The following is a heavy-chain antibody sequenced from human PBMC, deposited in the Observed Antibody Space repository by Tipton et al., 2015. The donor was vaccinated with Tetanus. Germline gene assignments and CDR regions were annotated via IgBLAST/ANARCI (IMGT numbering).Heavy chain of an antibody. CDR2: ILYSGST. CDR3: ARHSRGSIFY. Sequence: TLSLTCSVSGDFISTNNWWSWVRQSPGKGLEWIGSILYSGSTYYTPSLKSRVTVSVDTSTNQFSLNLNSVTAADTGVYYCARHSRGSIFYWGRGTLVTVSS. D-gene: IGHD2/OR15-2a*01. J-gene: IGHJ4*02. CDR1: GDFISTNNW. V-gene: IGHV4-39*01.